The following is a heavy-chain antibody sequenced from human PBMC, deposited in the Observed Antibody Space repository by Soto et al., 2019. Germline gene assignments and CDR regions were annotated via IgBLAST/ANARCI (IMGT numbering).Heavy chain of an antibody. CDR3: PPLGGFLEWLPPAFDY. Sequence: GGSLRLSCAASGFTFSSYAMSWVRQAPGKGLEWVSAISGSGGSTYYADSVKGRFTISRDNSKNTLYLQMNSLRAEDTAVYYCPPLGGFLEWLPPAFDYWGQGTLVTVSS. D-gene: IGHD3-3*01. J-gene: IGHJ4*02. CDR1: GFTFSSYA. V-gene: IGHV3-23*01. CDR2: ISGSGGST.